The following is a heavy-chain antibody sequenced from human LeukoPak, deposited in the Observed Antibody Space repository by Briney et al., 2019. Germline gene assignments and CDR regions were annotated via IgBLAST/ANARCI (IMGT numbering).Heavy chain of an antibody. CDR1: GFTFSSYS. CDR2: ISSSSSTI. D-gene: IGHD4-23*01. V-gene: IGHV3-48*01. J-gene: IGHJ6*03. CDR3: ARRSTTVVSLSDYYMDV. Sequence: GGSLRLSCAASGFTFSSYSMNWVRQAPGKGLEWVSYISSSSSTIYYADSVKGRYTISRDNAKNSLYLQMNSLRAEDTAVYYCARRSTTVVSLSDYYMDVWGKGTTVTVSS.